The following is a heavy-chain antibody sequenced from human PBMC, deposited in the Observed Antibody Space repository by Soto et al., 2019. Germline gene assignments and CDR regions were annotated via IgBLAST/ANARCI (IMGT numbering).Heavy chain of an antibody. J-gene: IGHJ4*02. Sequence: DVQLLESGGGLVQPGGSQRLSCAASGFIFSKYAMIWVRQAPGQGQEWVSGITGSGNTIEYAASVKGRFTISRDNYRNTVDLQMNSLRAEGTGMYFCAKDDISGDGLWLVSDWGQGTLVTVS. V-gene: IGHV3-23*01. CDR1: GFIFSKYA. CDR2: ITGSGNTI. CDR3: AKDDISGDGLWLVSD. D-gene: IGHD2-21*02.